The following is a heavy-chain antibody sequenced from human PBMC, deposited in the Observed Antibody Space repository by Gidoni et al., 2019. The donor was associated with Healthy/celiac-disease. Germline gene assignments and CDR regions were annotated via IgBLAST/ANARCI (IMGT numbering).Heavy chain of an antibody. V-gene: IGHV1-2*07. D-gene: IGHD1-20*01. CDR3: ARDRYSRGGAFDY. Sequence: QVQLVQSGAEVKKPGASVQVSCKASGNTFTGYYMHWVRQAPGQWLEWMGWINPNSGGTNYAHKFQGRVTMTRDTSISTAYMGLSRLRSYDTAVYYCARDRYSRGGAFDYWGQGTLVTVSS. CDR2: INPNSGGT. CDR1: GNTFTGYY. J-gene: IGHJ4*02.